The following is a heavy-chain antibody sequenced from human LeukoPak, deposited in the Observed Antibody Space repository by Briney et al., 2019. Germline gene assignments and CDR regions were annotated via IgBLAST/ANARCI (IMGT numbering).Heavy chain of an antibody. J-gene: IGHJ5*02. CDR2: ISGSGDNT. Sequence: GGSLRLSCAASGFTFSSYAMSWVRQAPGKGLEWVSTISGSGDNTYYADSVKGRFTISRDNSKNTLYLQMNSLRAEYTAVYYCAKKYSTGLDPWGQGTLVTVSS. CDR1: GFTFSSYA. D-gene: IGHD2/OR15-2a*01. CDR3: AKKYSTGLDP. V-gene: IGHV3-23*01.